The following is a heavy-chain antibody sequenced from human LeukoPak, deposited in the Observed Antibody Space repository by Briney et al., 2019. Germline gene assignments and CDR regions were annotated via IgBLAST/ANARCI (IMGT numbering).Heavy chain of an antibody. CDR1: GFTFSSYA. Sequence: GGSLRLSCAASGFTFSSYAMSWVRQAPGKGLEWVSAISGSGGSTYYADSVKGRFTISRDNSKNTLYLQMNSLRAEDTAVYYCARAISPRRYDILTGYPDYWGQGTLVTVSS. J-gene: IGHJ4*02. CDR3: ARAISPRRYDILTGYPDY. V-gene: IGHV3-23*01. D-gene: IGHD3-9*01. CDR2: ISGSGGST.